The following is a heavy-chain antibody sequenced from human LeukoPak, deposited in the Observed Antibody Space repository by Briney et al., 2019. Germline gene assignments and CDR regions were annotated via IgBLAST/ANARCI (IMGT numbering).Heavy chain of an antibody. J-gene: IGHJ5*02. D-gene: IGHD6-13*01. CDR2: IHYSGST. CDR1: GGSISSYY. Sequence: SETLSLTCTVSGGSISSYYWSWIRQPPGKGLEWIGYIHYSGSTNYNPSLKSRVTISVDTSKNQFSLKLSSVTAADTAVYYCARVGSSSWYLFDPWGQGTLVTVSS. V-gene: IGHV4-59*01. CDR3: ARVGSSSWYLFDP.